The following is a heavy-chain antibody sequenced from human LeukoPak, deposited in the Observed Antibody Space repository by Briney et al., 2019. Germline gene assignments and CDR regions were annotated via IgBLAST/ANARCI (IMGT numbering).Heavy chain of an antibody. CDR1: GGTFSSYD. Sequence: SVKVSCKASGGTFSSYDISWVRQAPGQGLEWMGGIIPIFGTANYAQKFQGRVTITADESTSTAYMELSSLRSEDTAVYYCARGRIAVADPFDYWGQGTLVTVSS. CDR3: ARGRIAVADPFDY. J-gene: IGHJ4*02. CDR2: IIPIFGTA. V-gene: IGHV1-69*13. D-gene: IGHD6-19*01.